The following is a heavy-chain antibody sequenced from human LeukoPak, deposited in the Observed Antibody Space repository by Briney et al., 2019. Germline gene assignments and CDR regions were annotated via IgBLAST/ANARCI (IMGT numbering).Heavy chain of an antibody. CDR2: ISSNGGST. J-gene: IGHJ4*02. CDR1: GFTFSRYA. V-gene: IGHV3-64D*06. CDR3: VKDGSIDVVRGVISPFDY. Sequence: PGGSLRLSCSAPGFTFSRYAMHWVRQAPGKGLEYVSAISSNGGSTYYADSVKGRFTISRDNSKNTLYLQMSSLRAEDTAVYYCVKDGSIDVVRGVISPFDYWGQGTLVTVSS. D-gene: IGHD3-10*01.